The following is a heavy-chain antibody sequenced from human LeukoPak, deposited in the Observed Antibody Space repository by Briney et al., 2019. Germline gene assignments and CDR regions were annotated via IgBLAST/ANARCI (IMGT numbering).Heavy chain of an antibody. J-gene: IGHJ6*02. D-gene: IGHD2-2*01. CDR2: INHSGST. V-gene: IGHV4-34*01. CDR1: GGSFSGYY. Sequence: SETLSLTCAVYGGSFSGYYWSWIRQPPGKGLEWIGEINHSGSTNYNPSLKSRVTISVDTSKNQFSLKLSSVTAADTAVYYCARGGGGYCSSTSCLGVYGTDVWGQGTTVTVSS. CDR3: ARGGGGYCSSTSCLGVYGTDV.